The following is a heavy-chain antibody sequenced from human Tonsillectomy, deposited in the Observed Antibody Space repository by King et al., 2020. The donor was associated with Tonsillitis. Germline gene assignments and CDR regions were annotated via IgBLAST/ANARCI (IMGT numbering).Heavy chain of an antibody. V-gene: IGHV3-21*01. D-gene: IGHD1-26*01. CDR1: GFTFSDYN. Sequence: VQLVESGGGLVKPGGSLRLSCATSGFTFSDYNMNWVRQAPGKGLEWVSSISMTSYYIYYADSLRGRFTISRDDAKNSLYLQMNSLRAEDTAVYYCAGGPKWDRLFYFDYWGEGTLVTVSS. J-gene: IGHJ4*02. CDR3: AGGPKWDRLFYFDY. CDR2: ISMTSYYI.